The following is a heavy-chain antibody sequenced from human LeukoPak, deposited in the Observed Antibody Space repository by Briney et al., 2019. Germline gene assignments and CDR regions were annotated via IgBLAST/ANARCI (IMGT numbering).Heavy chain of an antibody. J-gene: IGHJ3*02. Sequence: ASVKVSCKASGYTFTNYCMHWVRQAPGQGLEWMAIINPTVGSTTFAQKFQGRVIMTRDTSTSTVYMELSSLRSEGTAVYYCAKDVSGYYYGPGRYDAFDIWGQGTLVTVSS. CDR2: INPTVGST. CDR1: GYTFTNYC. CDR3: AKDVSGYYYGPGRYDAFDI. D-gene: IGHD3-10*01. V-gene: IGHV1-46*01.